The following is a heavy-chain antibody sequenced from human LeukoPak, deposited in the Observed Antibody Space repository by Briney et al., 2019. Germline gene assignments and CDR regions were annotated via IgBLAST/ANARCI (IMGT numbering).Heavy chain of an antibody. J-gene: IGHJ4*02. V-gene: IGHV4-39*01. CDR2: IYYSGST. CDR1: GGSISSSSYY. CDR3: ARASGSGTDY. D-gene: IGHD3-10*01. Sequence: SETLSLTCTVPGGSISSSSYYWGWIRQPPGKGLEWIGSIYYSGSTYYNPSLKSRVTISVDTSKNQFSLKLSSVTAADTAVYYCARASGSGTDYWGQGTLVTVSS.